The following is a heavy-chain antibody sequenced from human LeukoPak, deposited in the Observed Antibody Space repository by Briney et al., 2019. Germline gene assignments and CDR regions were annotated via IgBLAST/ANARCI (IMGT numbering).Heavy chain of an antibody. Sequence: PSETLSLTCTVSGGSISSNTYYWGWIRQPPGKGLEWIGSIYYSGSTYYNPSLKSRVTISLDTSKNQFSLRLSSVTAADTAVYYCAKIYGDYVNQWGQGTLVTVSS. CDR2: IYYSGST. CDR3: AKIYGDYVNQ. CDR1: GGSISSNTYY. D-gene: IGHD4-17*01. V-gene: IGHV4-39*07. J-gene: IGHJ4*02.